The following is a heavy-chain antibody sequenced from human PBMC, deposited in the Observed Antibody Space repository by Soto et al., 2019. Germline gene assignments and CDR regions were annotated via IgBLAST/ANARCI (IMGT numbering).Heavy chain of an antibody. CDR1: GFTFSSYG. CDR3: AKESPGHCGGDCYLGY. V-gene: IGHV3-33*06. Sequence: QVQLVESGGGVVQPGRSLRLSCAASGFTFSSYGMHWVRQAPGKGLEWVAVIWYDGSNKYYADSVKGRFTISRDNSKNTLYLQMNSLRAEDTAVYYCAKESPGHCGGDCYLGYWGQGTLVTVSS. CDR2: IWYDGSNK. D-gene: IGHD2-21*02. J-gene: IGHJ4*02.